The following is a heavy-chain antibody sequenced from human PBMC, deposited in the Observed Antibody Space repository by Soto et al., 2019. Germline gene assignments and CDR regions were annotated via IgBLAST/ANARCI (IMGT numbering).Heavy chain of an antibody. V-gene: IGHV3-23*01. CDR3: AKDVSLYSYGYWAIDY. D-gene: IGHD5-18*01. Sequence: EVQLLESGGGLVQPGGSLRLSCAASGFTFSSYAMSWVRQAPGKGLEWVSAISGSGGSTYYADSVKGRFTISRDNSKNTLYLQMNSLRAEDTAVYYCAKDVSLYSYGYWAIDYWGQGTLVTVSS. CDR1: GFTFSSYA. CDR2: ISGSGGST. J-gene: IGHJ4*02.